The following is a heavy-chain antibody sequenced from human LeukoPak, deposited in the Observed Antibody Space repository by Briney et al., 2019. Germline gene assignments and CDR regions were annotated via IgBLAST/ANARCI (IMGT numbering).Heavy chain of an antibody. CDR2: INSDGSST. Sequence: GGSLRLSCAASGFTFSSYWMHWVRQAPGKGLVWVSRINSDGSSTSYADSVKGRFTISRDNAKNTLYLQMNSLRAEDTAVYYRARPRTSKNYYLYGMDVWGQGTKVTVSS. D-gene: IGHD1-14*01. V-gene: IGHV3-74*01. J-gene: IGHJ6*02. CDR1: GFTFSSYW. CDR3: ARPRTSKNYYLYGMDV.